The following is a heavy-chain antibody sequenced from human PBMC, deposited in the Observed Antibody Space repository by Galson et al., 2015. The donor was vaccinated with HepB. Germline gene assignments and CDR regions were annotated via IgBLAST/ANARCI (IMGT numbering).Heavy chain of an antibody. CDR1: GFTFSNSG. D-gene: IGHD2-2*01. CDR2: ISYDGSKK. Sequence: SLRLSCAASGFTFSNSGMHWVRQAPGKGLEWVAVISYDGSKKLYADSVKGRFTISRDNSKNTLYLQMTSLRAEDTAVYYCAKSVEPAAMGGVQFGDWGQGSLVTVSS. J-gene: IGHJ4*02. V-gene: IGHV3-30*18. CDR3: AKSVEPAAMGGVQFGD.